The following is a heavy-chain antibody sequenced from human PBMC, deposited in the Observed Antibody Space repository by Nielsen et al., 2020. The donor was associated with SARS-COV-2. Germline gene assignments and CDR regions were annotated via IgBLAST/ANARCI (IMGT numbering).Heavy chain of an antibody. CDR2: MSVFSGDT. D-gene: IGHD6-19*01. CDR1: GYTFTDFA. CDR3: AREFRSGWYVYDY. Sequence: ASVKVSCKASGYTFTDFAISWVRQAPGQGLEWVAWMSVFSGDTRYAQNLQDRVTVTTDTSTNTAYLEVRSLRSDDTAVYYCAREFRSGWYVYDYWGQGTLLTVSS. J-gene: IGHJ4*02. V-gene: IGHV1-18*01.